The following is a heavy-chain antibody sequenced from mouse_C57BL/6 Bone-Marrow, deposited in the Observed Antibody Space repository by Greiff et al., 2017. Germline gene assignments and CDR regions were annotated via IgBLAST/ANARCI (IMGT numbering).Heavy chain of an antibody. Sequence: QVQLQQSGAELARPGASVKLSCKASGYTFTSYGISWVKQRTGQGLEWIGEIYPRSGNTYYNEKFKGKATLTADKSSSTAYMELRSLTSEDSAVYFCARWESLLAWFAYWGQGTLVTVSA. D-gene: IGHD2-1*01. J-gene: IGHJ3*01. CDR3: ARWESLLAWFAY. CDR1: GYTFTSYG. V-gene: IGHV1-81*01. CDR2: IYPRSGNT.